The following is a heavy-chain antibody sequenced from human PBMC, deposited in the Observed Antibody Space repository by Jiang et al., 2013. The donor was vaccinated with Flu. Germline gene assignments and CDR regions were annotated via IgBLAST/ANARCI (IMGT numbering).Heavy chain of an antibody. CDR2: IYYSGST. CDR1: GGSISSSSYY. Sequence: GPGLVKPSETLSLTCTVSGGSISSSSYYWGWIRQPPGKGLEWIGSIYYSGSTYYNPSLKSRVTISVDTSKNQFSLKLSSVTAADTAVYYCASPGNTAMARDVWGPRDHGHRLL. CDR3: ASPGNTAMARDV. D-gene: IGHD5-18*01. J-gene: IGHJ6*01. V-gene: IGHV4-39*01.